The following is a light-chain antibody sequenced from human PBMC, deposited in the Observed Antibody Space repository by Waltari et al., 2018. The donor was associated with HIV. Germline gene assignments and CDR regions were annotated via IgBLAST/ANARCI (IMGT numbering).Light chain of an antibody. CDR2: TTT. V-gene: IGLV1-44*01. CDR1: SSNIGDNT. CDR3: ATWDDSLNGHVV. J-gene: IGLJ2*01. Sequence: QSVLTQPPSASGTPGQRVTISCSGSSSNIGDNTVNWYQQLPGTTPKTLSYTTTHRPAGVPARFSGSKSGTSASLAISGLQSEDEADYYCATWDDSLNGHVVFGGGTKLTVL.